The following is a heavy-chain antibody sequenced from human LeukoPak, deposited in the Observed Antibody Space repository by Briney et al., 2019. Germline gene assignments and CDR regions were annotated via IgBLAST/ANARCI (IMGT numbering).Heavy chain of an antibody. Sequence: SETLSLTCTVSGYSISSGYYWNWIRQPPGKGLEWIGYVYYSGTTNYNPSLKSRVTISVDTSKNQFSLKLSSVTAADTAVYYCARGRLTGYYQRMGGFDYWGQGTLVTVSS. CDR1: GYSISSGYY. V-gene: IGHV4-61*01. CDR2: VYYSGTT. CDR3: ARGRLTGYYQRMGGFDY. J-gene: IGHJ4*02. D-gene: IGHD3-9*01.